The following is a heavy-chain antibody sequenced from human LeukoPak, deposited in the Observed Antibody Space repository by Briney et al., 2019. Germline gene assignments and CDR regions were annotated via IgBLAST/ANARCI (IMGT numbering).Heavy chain of an antibody. J-gene: IGHJ4*02. CDR3: AALVRGGRTRDY. D-gene: IGHD3-10*01. V-gene: IGHV4-59*01. Sequence: SETLSLTCTVSGGSISSYYWSWIRQPPGKGLEWIGYIYYSGSTNYNPSLKSRVTISVDTSKNQFSLKLSSVTAADTAVYYCAALVRGGRTRDYWGQGTLVTVSS. CDR1: GGSISSYY. CDR2: IYYSGST.